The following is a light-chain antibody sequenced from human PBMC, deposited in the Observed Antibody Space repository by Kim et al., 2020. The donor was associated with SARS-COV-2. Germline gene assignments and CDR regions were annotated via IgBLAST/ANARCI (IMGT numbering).Light chain of an antibody. CDR3: QHYSTTPLT. CDR1: QSVSTS. CDR2: GAS. J-gene: IGKJ4*01. V-gene: IGKV3-15*01. Sequence: EIVMTQFPATLSVSPGERATLSCRASQSVSTSLAWYQQKPGQAPRLLIYGASTRATGIPARFSGSGSGTEFTLTISSLQSEDFAVYTCQHYSTTPLTFGGGTKLEI.